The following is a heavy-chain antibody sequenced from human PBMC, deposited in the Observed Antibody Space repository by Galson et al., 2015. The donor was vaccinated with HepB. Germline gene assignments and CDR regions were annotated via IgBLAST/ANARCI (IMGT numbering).Heavy chain of an antibody. V-gene: IGHV1-69*13. J-gene: IGHJ5*02. CDR3: ARDWGIPWAGRNCSDP. Sequence: SVKVSCKASGGTFSSDGISWVRQAPGQGLEWMGGIIPIFGTSNYAQKFQGRVTITADESTTTAYMELSSLRYEDTAVYYCARDWGIPWAGRNCSDPWGKGP. CDR1: GGTFSSDG. D-gene: IGHD3-16*01. CDR2: IIPIFGTS.